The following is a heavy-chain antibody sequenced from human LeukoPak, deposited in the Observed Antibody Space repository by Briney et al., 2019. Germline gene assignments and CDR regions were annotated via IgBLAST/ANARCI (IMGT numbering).Heavy chain of an antibody. J-gene: IGHJ6*02. CDR1: GFTFSDYY. CDR3: AKDIRLIVGAIRSSGGMDV. D-gene: IGHD1-26*01. CDR2: ISWDGGST. V-gene: IGHV3-43D*03. Sequence: GGSLRLSCAASGFTFSDYYMSWIRQAPGKGLEWVSLISWDGGSTYYADSVKGRFTISRDNSKNSLYLQMNSLRAEDTALYYCAKDIRLIVGAIRSSGGMDVWGQGTTVTVSS.